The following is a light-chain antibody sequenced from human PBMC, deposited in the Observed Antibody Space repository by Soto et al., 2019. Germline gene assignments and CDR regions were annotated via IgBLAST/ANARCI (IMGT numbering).Light chain of an antibody. CDR3: QQSYSTPRT. V-gene: IGKV1-39*01. CDR1: QSISTY. J-gene: IGKJ2*01. Sequence: DIQMTQSPSSLSASIGDRVTITCRASQSISTYLNWYQQKPGQAPKLLIYSASSLQGGVPSRFSGRGSATDFTLTISSLQPEDFATYYCQQSYSTPRTFGQGTKLEIK. CDR2: SAS.